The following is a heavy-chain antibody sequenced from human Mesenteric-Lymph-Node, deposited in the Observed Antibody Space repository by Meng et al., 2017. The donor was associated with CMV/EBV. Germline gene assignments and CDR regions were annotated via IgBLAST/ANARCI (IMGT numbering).Heavy chain of an antibody. Sequence: GGSLRLSCAASGFTVSSDYMSWVRQAPGKGLEWVSIIYSGGSTYYADSVKGRFIISRDNAQNSLYLQMNSLRAEDTAVYYCARERTTEGATSYFDSWGQGTLVTVSS. J-gene: IGHJ4*02. V-gene: IGHV3-53*01. CDR3: ARERTTEGATSYFDS. D-gene: IGHD1-26*01. CDR1: GFTVSSDY. CDR2: IYSGGST.